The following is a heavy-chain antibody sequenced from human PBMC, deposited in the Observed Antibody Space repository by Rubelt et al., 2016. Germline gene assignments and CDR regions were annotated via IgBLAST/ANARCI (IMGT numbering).Heavy chain of an antibody. CDR3: ARSGQGGAFDI. CDR2: ISSSSSYI. CDR1: GFTFSSFA. V-gene: IGHV3-21*02. J-gene: IGHJ3*02. Sequence: EVKLVESGGGLVKPGGSLRLSCAASGFTFSSFAMSWVRQVPGKGLEWVSSISSSSSYIYYADSVKGRFTISRDNAKNSLYLQMNSLRAEDTAVYYCARSGQGGAFDIWGQGTMVTVSS. D-gene: IGHD1-26*01.